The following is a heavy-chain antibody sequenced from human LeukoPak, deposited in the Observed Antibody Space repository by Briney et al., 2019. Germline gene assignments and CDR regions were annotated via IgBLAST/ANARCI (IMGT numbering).Heavy chain of an antibody. D-gene: IGHD6-6*01. CDR3: TRGGSSSSRYYYGMDV. J-gene: IGHJ6*02. Sequence: SETLSLTCTVSGGSISSYYWSWIRQPPGKGLEWIGYIYYRGSTNYNPSLKSRVTISVDTSKNQFSLKLSSVTAADTAVYYCTRGGSSSSRYYYGMDVWGQGTTVTVSS. CDR2: IYYRGST. CDR1: GGSISSYY. V-gene: IGHV4-59*01.